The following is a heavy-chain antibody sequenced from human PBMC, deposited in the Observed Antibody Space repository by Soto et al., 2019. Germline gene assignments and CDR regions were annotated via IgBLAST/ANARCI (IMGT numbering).Heavy chain of an antibody. D-gene: IGHD6-6*01. CDR3: ARSTSSTLSYYYGMDV. CDR2: ISFDGSNQ. Sequence: LRLSCAASGFSFSNYRMHWVRQAPVNGLEWVAVISFDGSNQYYADSVKGRFTVSRDNSENTLSLQMNSLRGDDTAVYYCARSTSSTLSYYYGMDVWGQGTTVTVSS. V-gene: IGHV3-30*03. J-gene: IGHJ6*02. CDR1: GFSFSNYR.